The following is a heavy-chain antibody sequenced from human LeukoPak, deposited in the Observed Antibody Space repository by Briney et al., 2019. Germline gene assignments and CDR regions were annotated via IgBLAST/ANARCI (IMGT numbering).Heavy chain of an antibody. CDR3: AKDYPKGESGDWLKWSGYFQH. CDR1: GFTFNNAW. V-gene: IGHV3-23*01. D-gene: IGHD3-9*01. Sequence: GGSLRLSCAASGFTFNNAWMSWVRQAPGKGLEWVSAISGSGGSTYYADSVKGRFTISRGNSKNTLYLQMNSLRAEDTAVYYCAKDYPKGESGDWLKWSGYFQHWGQGTLVTVSS. CDR2: ISGSGGST. J-gene: IGHJ1*01.